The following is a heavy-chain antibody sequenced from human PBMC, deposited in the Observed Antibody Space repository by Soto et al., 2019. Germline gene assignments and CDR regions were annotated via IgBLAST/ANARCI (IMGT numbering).Heavy chain of an antibody. Sequence: QVQLVQSGAEVKKPGSSVKVSCKASGGTFSSYAISWVRQAPGQGLEWMGGIIPIFGTANYAQKFQGRVTITADKSTSTAYMELSSLRSGDTAVYYCAVKHQSAWVPYYYYGMDVWGQGTTVTVSS. CDR2: IIPIFGTA. V-gene: IGHV1-69*06. CDR1: GGTFSSYA. J-gene: IGHJ6*02. CDR3: AVKHQSAWVPYYYYGMDV. D-gene: IGHD1-1*01.